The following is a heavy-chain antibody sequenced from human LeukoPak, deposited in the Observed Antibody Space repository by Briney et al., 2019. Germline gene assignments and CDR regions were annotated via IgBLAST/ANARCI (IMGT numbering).Heavy chain of an antibody. CDR3: ARQRNYDYVWGSYRPGYYYYYYMDV. D-gene: IGHD3-16*02. CDR2: INPNSGGT. CDR1: GYTFTGYY. V-gene: IGHV1-2*02. Sequence: ASVKVSCKASGYTFTGYYMHWVRQAPGQGLEWMGRINPNSGGTNYAQKFQGRVTMTRDTSISTAYMELSRLRSDDTAVYYCARQRNYDYVWGSYRPGYYYYYYMDVWGKGTTVTISS. J-gene: IGHJ6*03.